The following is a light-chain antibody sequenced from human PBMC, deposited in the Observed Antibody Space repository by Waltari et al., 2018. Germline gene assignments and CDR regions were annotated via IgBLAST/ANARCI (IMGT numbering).Light chain of an antibody. CDR2: GEN. J-gene: IGLJ2*01. V-gene: IGLV3-19*01. CDR1: SLRSYY. Sequence: SSELTQDPAVSVALGQTVRITCQGDSLRSYYASWYQQKPGQAPVLVIYGENNPPSGIPDRFSGSSSGNTASLTITGAQAEDEADYYCNSRDSSGNHLVFGGGTKLTVL. CDR3: NSRDSSGNHLV.